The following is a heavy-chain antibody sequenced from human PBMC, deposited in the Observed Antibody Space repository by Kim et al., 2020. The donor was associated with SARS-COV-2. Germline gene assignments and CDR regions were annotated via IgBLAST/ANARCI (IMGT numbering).Heavy chain of an antibody. CDR3: AKGIAGAGDFDY. D-gene: IGHD6-13*01. J-gene: IGHJ4*02. Sequence: YAESVKGRFTISIDNTKNMQYMQMNSLRAEDTAVYYCAKGIAGAGDFDYWGQGTLVTVSS. V-gene: IGHV3-23*01.